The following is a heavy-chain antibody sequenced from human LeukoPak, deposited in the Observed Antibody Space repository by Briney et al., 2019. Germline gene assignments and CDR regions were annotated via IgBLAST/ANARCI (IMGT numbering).Heavy chain of an antibody. CDR1: GGSINSYY. CDR3: ARHGYTASHFFSDY. CDR2: IYTTGRA. V-gene: IGHV4-4*07. Sequence: SETLSLTCTVSGGSINSYYWGWVRQPPGRGLQWIGRIYTTGRADYDPSLQSRLSMSIHTSQKQFSLNLRSMTAADTAFYFCARHGYTASHFFSDYWSHGTLVTVSS. D-gene: IGHD5-18*01. J-gene: IGHJ4*01.